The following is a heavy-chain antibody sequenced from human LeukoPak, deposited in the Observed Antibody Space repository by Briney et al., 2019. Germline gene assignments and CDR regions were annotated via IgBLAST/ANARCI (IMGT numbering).Heavy chain of an antibody. D-gene: IGHD4-17*01. CDR2: IFGDDDK. Sequence: SGPTLVNPTQTLTLTCTFSGFSLSTRGVGMGWIRQPPGKALEWLGLIFGDDDKRYRPSLQSRLTITKGTSKNQVVLTLTNMDPVDTGTYYCAHILWTVTSPFDYWGQGTLVTVSS. V-gene: IGHV2-5*02. CDR3: AHILWTVTSPFDY. J-gene: IGHJ4*02. CDR1: GFSLSTRGVG.